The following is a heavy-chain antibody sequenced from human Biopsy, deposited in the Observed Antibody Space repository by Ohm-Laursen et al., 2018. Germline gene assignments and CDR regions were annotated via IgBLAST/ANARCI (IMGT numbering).Heavy chain of an antibody. CDR1: GFTFNKHA. V-gene: IGHV3-33*01. D-gene: IGHD3-22*01. J-gene: IGHJ4*02. CDR3: ARAYEKNSCGL. Sequence: SLRLSCTASGFTFNKHAMNWVRQAPGKGLEWVAVIWYDGTQKYYVDSVKGRFTISRDNSKNTVYLQMDSLRVEDTAVYYCARAYEKNSCGLWGQGTLVTVSS. CDR2: IWYDGTQK.